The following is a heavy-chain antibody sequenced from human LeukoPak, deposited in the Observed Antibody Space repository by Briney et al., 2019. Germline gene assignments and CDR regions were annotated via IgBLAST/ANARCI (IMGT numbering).Heavy chain of an antibody. D-gene: IGHD2-2*01. CDR1: GFTFSGSA. CDR2: IRSKANSYAT. V-gene: IGHV3-73*01. Sequence: GGSLRLSCAASGFTFSGSAMHWVRQAPGKGLEWVGRIRSKANSYATAYAASVKGRFTISRDDSKNTAYLQMNSLKTEDTAVYYCTRLGDCSSTSCYGYWGQGTLVTVSS. J-gene: IGHJ4*02. CDR3: TRLGDCSSTSCYGY.